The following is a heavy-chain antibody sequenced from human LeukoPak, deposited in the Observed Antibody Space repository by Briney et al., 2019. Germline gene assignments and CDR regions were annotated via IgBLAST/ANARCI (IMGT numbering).Heavy chain of an antibody. CDR1: GYTFTGYY. J-gene: IGHJ4*02. D-gene: IGHD5-12*01. CDR3: ASPGYDYVGFDY. CDR2: INPNSGGT. Sequence: ASVKVSCKASGYTFTGYYMHWVRQAPGQGLEWMGWINPNSGGTNYAQKSQGRVTMTRDTSISTAYMELSRLRSDDTAVYHCASPGYDYVGFDYWGQGTLVTVSS. V-gene: IGHV1-2*02.